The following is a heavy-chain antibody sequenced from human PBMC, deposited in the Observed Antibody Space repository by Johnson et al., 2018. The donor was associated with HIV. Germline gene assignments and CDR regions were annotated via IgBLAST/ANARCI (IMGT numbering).Heavy chain of an antibody. D-gene: IGHD1-26*01. J-gene: IGHJ3*02. CDR3: ARDRGYLDAFDI. CDR1: GFTFSSYA. V-gene: IGHV3-30-3*01. Sequence: QMQLVESGEGVVQPGRSLRLSCAASGFTFSSYAMHWVRQAPGKGLEWVAVISYDGSNKYYADSVKGRFTISRDNSKNTLYLQMNSLRAEDTAVFYCARDRGYLDAFDIWGQGTMVTVSS. CDR2: ISYDGSNK.